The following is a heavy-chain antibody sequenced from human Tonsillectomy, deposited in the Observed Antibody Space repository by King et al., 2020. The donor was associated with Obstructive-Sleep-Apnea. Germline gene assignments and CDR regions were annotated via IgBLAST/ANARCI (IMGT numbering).Heavy chain of an antibody. CDR1: GYALTDYY. V-gene: IGHV1-2*02. D-gene: IGHD6-13*01. CDR2: INPQSGGP. CDR3: ATGGRIAAAGTGRIDAFDI. J-gene: IGHJ3*02. Sequence: QLVQSGAEVKKPGASLKVSCKASGYALTDYYMHWVRQAPGQGLEWMGWINPQSGGPNYAQRFQGRVNMTRDTSINTAYMEVSSLRSDGTAFYYCATGGRIAAAGTGRIDAFDIWGQGTLVTIS.